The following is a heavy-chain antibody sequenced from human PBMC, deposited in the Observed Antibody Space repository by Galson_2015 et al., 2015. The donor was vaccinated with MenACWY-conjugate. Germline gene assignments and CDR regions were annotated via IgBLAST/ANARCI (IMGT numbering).Heavy chain of an antibody. Sequence: SLRLSCAVSGFSFSNYAMSWVRQAPGKGLEWVSGISASGGGTYDADSVKGRFAISRDNSKNTLYLQMNRLRAEDTAVYYCAKGRPQDGMDVWGQGTTVTVSS. J-gene: IGHJ6*02. CDR3: AKGRPQDGMDV. CDR1: GFSFSNYA. V-gene: IGHV3-23*01. CDR2: ISASGGGT. D-gene: IGHD6-6*01.